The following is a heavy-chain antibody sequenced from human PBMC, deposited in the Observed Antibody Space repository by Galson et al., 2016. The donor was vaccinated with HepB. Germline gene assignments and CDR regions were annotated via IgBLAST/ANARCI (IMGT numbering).Heavy chain of an antibody. CDR1: GLPYRDYA. V-gene: IGHV3-23*01. CDR3: ASVAACRSTWNLGKNRCVGYFDY. CDR2: ISVSGVTA. J-gene: IGHJ4*02. D-gene: IGHD6-13*01. Sequence: SLRLSCADSGLPYRDYAITWVRKALWKGLQWVSSISVSGVTAYLADSLKGWFSISRDNYRNTLSLQLNSLRAEDTAVYFCASVAACRSTWNLGKNRCVGYFDYWGQGTLVTVSS.